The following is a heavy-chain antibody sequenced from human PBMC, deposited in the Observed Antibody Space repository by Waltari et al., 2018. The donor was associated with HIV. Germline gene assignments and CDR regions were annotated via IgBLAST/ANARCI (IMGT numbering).Heavy chain of an antibody. Sequence: ELQLLESGGGLIKPGGSLRLSCAASGYAFGHFAMSWVRQSTGQGRGWVYAICGSLGATFYADSVNGRVTISRDESKSTLYLQMNSLRDEDTAIYYGVRVNYAVAVPPSRQWFFDLWGRGTLVTVSS. CDR3: VRVNYAVAVPPSRQWFFDL. J-gene: IGHJ2*01. CDR2: ICGSLGAT. V-gene: IGHV3-23*01. CDR1: GYAFGHFA. D-gene: IGHD3-22*01.